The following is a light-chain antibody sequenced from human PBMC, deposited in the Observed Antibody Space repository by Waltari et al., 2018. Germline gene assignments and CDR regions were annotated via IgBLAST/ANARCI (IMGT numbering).Light chain of an antibody. CDR3: QQSYSSPPIT. V-gene: IGKV1-39*01. Sequence: DIQMTQSPTSLSASVGAAVTITCRASQSIRTYVSWYQQKPGKAPRVLIYGASILETGVPSRFSGSGSGTDFTLTISGLQPEDVATYYCQQSYSSPPITFGQGTRLEIK. CDR1: QSIRTY. J-gene: IGKJ5*01. CDR2: GAS.